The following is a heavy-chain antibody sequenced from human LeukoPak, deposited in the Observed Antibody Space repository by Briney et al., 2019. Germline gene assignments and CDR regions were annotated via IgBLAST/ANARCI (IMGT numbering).Heavy chain of an antibody. J-gene: IGHJ4*02. CDR1: GGSFSTYY. D-gene: IGHD3-22*01. CDR2: INHSGDT. Sequence: PSETLSLTCGVYGGSFSTYYWSWVRQPPEKGLEWIAEINHSGDTNYNASLKGRVTISVDTSKSQFSLTLTSVTAADTAVYYCVHTSGFSMGVFWGQGTLVTVSS. CDR3: VHTSGFSMGVF. V-gene: IGHV4-34*01.